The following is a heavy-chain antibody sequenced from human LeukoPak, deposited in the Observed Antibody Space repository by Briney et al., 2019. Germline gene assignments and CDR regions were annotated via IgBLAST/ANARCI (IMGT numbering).Heavy chain of an antibody. CDR1: GFTFSSFW. CDR2: IKQDGSEK. CDR3: AGSETGYSRTGDY. J-gene: IGHJ4*02. V-gene: IGHV3-7*01. Sequence: GGSLRLSCAASGFTFSSFWMSWVRQAPGKGLEWVANIKQDGSEKYYVDSVKGRFTISRDNAKNSLYLQMNSLRAEDTAVYYCAGSETGYSRTGDYWGQGTLVTVSS. D-gene: IGHD6-13*01.